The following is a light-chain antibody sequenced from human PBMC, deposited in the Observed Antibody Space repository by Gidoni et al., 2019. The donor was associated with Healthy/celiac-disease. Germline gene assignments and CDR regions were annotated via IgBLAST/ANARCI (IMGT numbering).Light chain of an antibody. Sequence: DIVMTPSPATLSVSPGERATLSCRPSQSVSSNIAWYQQKPGQAPRLLIYGASTRATGIPARFSGSGSGTEFTLTISSLQSEDFAVYYCQQYNNGPSFGGGTKVEIK. CDR3: QQYNNGPS. J-gene: IGKJ4*01. CDR2: GAS. V-gene: IGKV3-15*01. CDR1: QSVSSN.